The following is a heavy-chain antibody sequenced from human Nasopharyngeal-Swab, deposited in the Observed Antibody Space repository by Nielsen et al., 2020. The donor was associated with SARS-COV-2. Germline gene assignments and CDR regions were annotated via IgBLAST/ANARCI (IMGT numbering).Heavy chain of an antibody. D-gene: IGHD3-22*01. CDR2: INHSGST. CDR3: ARGTVYYYDSSGYYYYYYYGMDV. V-gene: IGHV4-34*01. J-gene: IGHJ6*02. Sequence: VRQMPGKGLEWIGEINHSGSTNYNPSLKSRVTISVDTSENQFSLKLSSVTAADTAVYYCARGTVYYYDSSGYYYYYYYGMDVWGQGTTVTVSS.